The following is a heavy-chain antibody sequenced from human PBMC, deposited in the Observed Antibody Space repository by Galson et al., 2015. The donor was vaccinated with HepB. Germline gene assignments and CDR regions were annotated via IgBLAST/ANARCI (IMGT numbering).Heavy chain of an antibody. CDR2: IYWDDDK. CDR3: ARIIRRYDSSGYVLADAFDI. V-gene: IGHV2-70*01. Sequence: PALVKPTQTLTLTCTFSGFSLSTSGVGVGWLRQPPGKALEWLALIYWDDDKYYSTSLKTRLTISKDTSKNQVVLTMTNMDPVDTATYYCARIIRRYDSSGYVLADAFDIWGQGTMVTVSS. CDR1: GFSLSTSGVG. J-gene: IGHJ3*02. D-gene: IGHD3-22*01.